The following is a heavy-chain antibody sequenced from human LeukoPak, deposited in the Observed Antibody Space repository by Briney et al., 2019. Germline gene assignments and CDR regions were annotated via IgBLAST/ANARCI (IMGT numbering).Heavy chain of an antibody. CDR3: ARVGATYYFDY. Sequence: GGSLRLSCAASGLTFSSYEMNWVRQAPGKGLEWVSYISSSGSTIYYADSVKGRFTISRDNAKNSLYLQMNSLRAEDTAVYYCARVGATYYFDYWGQGTLVTVSS. V-gene: IGHV3-48*03. CDR2: ISSSGSTI. J-gene: IGHJ4*02. CDR1: GLTFSSYE. D-gene: IGHD1-26*01.